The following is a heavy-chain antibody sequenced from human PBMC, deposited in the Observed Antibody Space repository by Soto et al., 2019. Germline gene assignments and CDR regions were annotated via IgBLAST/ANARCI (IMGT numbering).Heavy chain of an antibody. Sequence: SVKVSCKASGFTFTSSAVQWVRQARGQRLEWIGWIVVGSSNTNYAQKFQERVTITRDMSTSTAYMELSSLRSEDTAVYYCAAAKITITLGGTQTVSFDIWGQGTMVTVSS. CDR3: AAAKITITLGGTQTVSFDI. J-gene: IGHJ3*02. CDR2: IVVGSSNT. D-gene: IGHD3-16*01. CDR1: GFTFTSSA. V-gene: IGHV1-58*01.